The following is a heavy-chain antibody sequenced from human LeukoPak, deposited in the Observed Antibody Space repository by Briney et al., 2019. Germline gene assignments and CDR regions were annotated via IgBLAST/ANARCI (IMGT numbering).Heavy chain of an antibody. CDR2: ISHSGSI. D-gene: IGHD6-13*01. CDR3: ARYSSTWPYWYFDL. CDR1: GGSISSGGYS. V-gene: IGHV4-30-2*01. J-gene: IGHJ2*01. Sequence: SETLSLTCAVSGGSISSGGYSWSWIRQPPGKGLEWIGYISHSGSIYYNPSLKSRVTISVDRSKNHFSLELTSVTAADTAVYYCARYSSTWPYWYFDLWGRGTLVTVSS.